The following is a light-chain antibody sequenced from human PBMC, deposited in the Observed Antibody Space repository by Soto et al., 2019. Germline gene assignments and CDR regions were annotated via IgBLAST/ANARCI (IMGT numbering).Light chain of an antibody. CDR3: QQYDSSPRT. V-gene: IGKV3-20*01. Sequence: EIELTQSPGTLSLSPGERATLSCRASQSVNSVYLAWYQQKPGQAPRLVIYGASSRATGIPDRFSGSGSGTDFTLTISRLDPEDFAVYFCQQYDSSPRTFGQGTKVEIK. CDR1: QSVNSVY. J-gene: IGKJ1*01. CDR2: GAS.